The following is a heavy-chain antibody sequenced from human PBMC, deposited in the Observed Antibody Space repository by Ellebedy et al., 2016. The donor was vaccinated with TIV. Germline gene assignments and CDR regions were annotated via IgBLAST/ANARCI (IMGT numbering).Heavy chain of an antibody. CDR1: GFTCKSSS. J-gene: IGHJ4*02. D-gene: IGHD1-26*01. V-gene: IGHV3-21*01. Sequence: GESLKISCAASGFTCKSSSMHWVRQAPGKRLDWVSSIISSSNSLYYADSVRGRFTTSRDNAKNSLYLKMDSLRPEETAVYYCADSYSGTYYAHWGQGTLVTVSS. CDR2: IISSSNSL. CDR3: ADSYSGTYYAH.